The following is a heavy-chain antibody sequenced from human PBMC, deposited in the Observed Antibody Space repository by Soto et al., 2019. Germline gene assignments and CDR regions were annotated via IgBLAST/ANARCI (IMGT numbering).Heavy chain of an antibody. V-gene: IGHV4-31*03. CDR1: GGSISSGGYY. D-gene: IGHD1-20*01. Sequence: QVQLQESGPGLVKPSQTLSLTCTVSGGSISSGGYYWSWIRQHPGKGMEWIGYIHYSGSTYYNPSLKRRGTISVEASKNQSSLKLSSVTAADTAVYYCARDGGNWHDFDYWGQGSLVTVSS. J-gene: IGHJ4*02. CDR2: IHYSGST. CDR3: ARDGGNWHDFDY.